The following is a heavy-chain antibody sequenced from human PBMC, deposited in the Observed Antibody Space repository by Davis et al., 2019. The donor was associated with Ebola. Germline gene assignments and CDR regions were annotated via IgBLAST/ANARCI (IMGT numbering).Heavy chain of an antibody. J-gene: IGHJ6*02. V-gene: IGHV4-34*01. Sequence: SETLSLTCAVYGGSFSGYYWSWIRQPPGKGLEYIGEINHSGSTNYNPSLKSRVTISVDTSKNQFSLKVSSVTAADTAVYYCARDRYDFWSRSGMDVWGQGTTVTVSS. D-gene: IGHD3-3*01. CDR1: GGSFSGYY. CDR2: INHSGST. CDR3: ARDRYDFWSRSGMDV.